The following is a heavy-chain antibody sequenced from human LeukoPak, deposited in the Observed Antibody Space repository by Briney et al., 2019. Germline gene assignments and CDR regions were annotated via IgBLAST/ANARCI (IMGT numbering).Heavy chain of an antibody. J-gene: IGHJ4*02. Sequence: SQTLPLTCAISGDSVSNNNTAWNWIRQSPSRGLEWLGRTYYRSKWYNDYAVSVKSRITINPDTSKNQFSLQLNSVTPEDTAVYYCARFDSRRKNFDYWGQGTLLTVSS. D-gene: IGHD3-22*01. V-gene: IGHV6-1*01. CDR3: ARFDSRRKNFDY. CDR1: GDSVSNNNTA. CDR2: TYYRSKWYN.